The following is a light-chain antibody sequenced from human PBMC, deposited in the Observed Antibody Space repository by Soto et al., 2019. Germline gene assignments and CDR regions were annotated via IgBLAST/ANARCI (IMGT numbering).Light chain of an antibody. J-gene: IGLJ1*01. CDR1: SSDVGGYNY. V-gene: IGLV2-14*01. CDR2: DVS. Sequence: QSALTQPASVSGSPGQSITISCTGTSSDVGGYNYVSWYQQHPGKAPKLMIYDVSNRPSGVSNRFSGSKSGNTASLTISGLQAEDEADYSCPSYTTSGTPYVFGTGTKVTVL. CDR3: PSYTTSGTPYV.